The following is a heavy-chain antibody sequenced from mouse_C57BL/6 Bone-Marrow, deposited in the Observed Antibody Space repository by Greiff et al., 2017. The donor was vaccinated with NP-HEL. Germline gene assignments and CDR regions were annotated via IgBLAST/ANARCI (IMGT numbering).Heavy chain of an antibody. CDR2: IDPETGGT. V-gene: IGHV1-15*01. Sequence: VQLQQSGAELVRPGATVTLPCKASGYTFTDYEMHWVRQTPVHGLEWIGAIDPETGGTAYNPKFKGKAILNADKSSSTAYMVLRNLTSEDSAVNYCTRYNYGSKDYWGQGTTLTVSS. CDR3: TRYNYGSKDY. CDR1: GYTFTDYE. J-gene: IGHJ2*01. D-gene: IGHD1-1*01.